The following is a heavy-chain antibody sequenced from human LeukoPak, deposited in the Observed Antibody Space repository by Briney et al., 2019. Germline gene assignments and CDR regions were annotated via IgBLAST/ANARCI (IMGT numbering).Heavy chain of an antibody. D-gene: IGHD6-13*01. CDR3: ALAVSSSSWRRYNWFDP. J-gene: IGHJ5*02. V-gene: IGHV4-34*01. Sequence: SETLSLTCAVYGGSFSGYYWSWIRQPPGKGLEWIGEINHSGSTNYNPSLKSRVTISVDTSKNQFSLKLSSVTAADTAVYYCALAVSSSSWRRYNWFDPWGQGTLVTVSS. CDR1: GGSFSGYY. CDR2: INHSGST.